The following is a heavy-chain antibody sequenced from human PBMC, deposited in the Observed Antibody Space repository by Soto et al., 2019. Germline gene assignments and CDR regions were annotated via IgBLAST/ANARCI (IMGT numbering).Heavy chain of an antibody. Sequence: QVQLVQSGAEVKKPGASVKVSCKASGYTFSNYGISWVRQAPGQGLEWMGRVSPYNGNTNYEQKLQGRVTMTTDTYTSTAYMELRSLRSDDTAVYYCARDRGYNWNYGWFDPWGQGTLVTVSS. V-gene: IGHV1-18*01. CDR3: ARDRGYNWNYGWFDP. D-gene: IGHD1-7*01. J-gene: IGHJ5*02. CDR2: VSPYNGNT. CDR1: GYTFSNYG.